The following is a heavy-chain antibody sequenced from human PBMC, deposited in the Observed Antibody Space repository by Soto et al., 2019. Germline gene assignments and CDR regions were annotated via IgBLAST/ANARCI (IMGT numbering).Heavy chain of an antibody. CDR2: ISGSGGST. CDR1: GFTFSSYA. D-gene: IGHD6-19*01. J-gene: IGHJ4*02. CDR3: AKDQGIAVASPGVY. V-gene: IGHV3-23*01. Sequence: EVQLLESGGGLVQPGGSLRLSCAASGFTFSSYAMSWVRQAPGKGLKWVSAISGSGGSTYYADSVKGRFTISRDNSKNTLYLQMNSLRAEDTAVYYCAKDQGIAVASPGVYWGQGTLVTVSS.